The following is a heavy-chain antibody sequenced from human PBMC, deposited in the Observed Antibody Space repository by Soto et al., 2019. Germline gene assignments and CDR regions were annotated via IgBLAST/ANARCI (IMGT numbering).Heavy chain of an antibody. CDR3: ARGQRFSDWFDP. D-gene: IGHD3-3*01. J-gene: IGHJ5*02. CDR1: GGSRNNYY. V-gene: IGHV4-4*07. CDR2: IYSSGGT. Sequence: SETLSLTCSVSGGSRNNYYWTWIRLPAGKGLEWIGRIYSSGGTHYNPSLKSRVTISLDPSKNQVSLRLNSVTAADTAVYYCARGQRFSDWFDPWGQGTLVTVS.